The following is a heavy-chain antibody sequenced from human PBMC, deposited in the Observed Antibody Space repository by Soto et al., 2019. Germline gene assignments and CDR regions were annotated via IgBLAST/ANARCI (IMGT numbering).Heavy chain of an antibody. J-gene: IGHJ6*02. D-gene: IGHD5-18*01. Sequence: GSGPTLVNPTQTLTLTCTFSGFSLSTSGMCVSWIRQPPGKALEWLALIDWDDDKYYSTSLKTRLTISKDTSKNQVVLTMTNMDPVDTATYYCARGGYSYGYLERNYYGMDVWGQGTTVTVSS. CDR1: GFSLSTSGMC. CDR3: ARGGYSYGYLERNYYGMDV. V-gene: IGHV2-70*01. CDR2: IDWDDDK.